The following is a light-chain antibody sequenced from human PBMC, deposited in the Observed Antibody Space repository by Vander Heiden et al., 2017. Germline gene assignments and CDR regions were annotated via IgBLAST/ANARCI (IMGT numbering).Light chain of an antibody. CDR3: GTWDSSLSAGVV. J-gene: IGLJ2*01. Sequence: QSVLTQPPSVSAAPVQTVTISCSGSSSNIGNNYVSWYQQLPGTAPKLLIYDNNKRPSGIPDRFSGSKSGTSATLGITGLQTGDEADYYCGTWDSSLSAGVVFGGGTKLTVL. CDR2: DNN. V-gene: IGLV1-51*01. CDR1: SSNIGNNY.